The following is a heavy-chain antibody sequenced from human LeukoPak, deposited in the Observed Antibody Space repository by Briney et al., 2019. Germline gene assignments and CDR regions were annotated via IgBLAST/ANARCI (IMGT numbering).Heavy chain of an antibody. J-gene: IGHJ4*02. CDR1: GFTFSVYS. CDR3: AKDAGNYGDSNYFDY. V-gene: IGHV3-30*02. D-gene: IGHD4-17*01. Sequence: PGGSLRLSCAASGFTFSVYSMNWVRQAPGKGLEWVAFIRYDGSNKYYADSVKCRCTISRDNAKNPLYLQMNSLRAEDTAVYYCAKDAGNYGDSNYFDYWGQGTLVTVSS. CDR2: IRYDGSNK.